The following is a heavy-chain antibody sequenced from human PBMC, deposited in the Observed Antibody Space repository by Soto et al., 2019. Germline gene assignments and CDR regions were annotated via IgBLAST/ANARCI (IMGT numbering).Heavy chain of an antibody. J-gene: IGHJ4*02. V-gene: IGHV3-23*01. Sequence: GGSLRLSXAASGFTFSSYAMSWVRQAPGKGLEWVSAISGSGGSTYYADSVKGRFTISRDNSKNTLYLQMNSLRAEDTAVYYCAKDTDETYYYDSSGFDYWGQGTPVTVSS. D-gene: IGHD3-22*01. CDR1: GFTFSSYA. CDR2: ISGSGGST. CDR3: AKDTDETYYYDSSGFDY.